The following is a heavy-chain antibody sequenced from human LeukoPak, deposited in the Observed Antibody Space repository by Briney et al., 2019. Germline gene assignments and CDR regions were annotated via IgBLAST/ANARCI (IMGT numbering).Heavy chain of an antibody. J-gene: IGHJ4*02. CDR1: GFTFSSYA. CDR2: IKSKTEAGTT. CDR3: TTDMYYDFWSGYLARK. D-gene: IGHD3-3*01. Sequence: GGSLRLSCAASGFTFSSYAMSWVRQAPGKGLEWVGRIKSKTEAGTTDYAAPVKGRFTISRDDSKNTLYLQMNSLKTEDTAAYYCTTDMYYDFWSGYLARKWGQGTLVTVSS. V-gene: IGHV3-15*01.